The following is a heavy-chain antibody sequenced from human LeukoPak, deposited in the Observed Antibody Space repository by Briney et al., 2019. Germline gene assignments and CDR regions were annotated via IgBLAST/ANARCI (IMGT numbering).Heavy chain of an antibody. J-gene: IGHJ4*02. D-gene: IGHD3-10*01. CDR1: GYSFTNYW. Sequence: GESLKISCKGSGYSFTNYWIGWVRQMPGRGLEWIGFIYPGDSDTRYGPSFQGQVTISADKSITTAYLQWSSLKASDTAMYYCARLRYYGSGSYSDYWGQGTLVTVSS. CDR2: IYPGDSDT. V-gene: IGHV5-51*01. CDR3: ARLRYYGSGSYSDY.